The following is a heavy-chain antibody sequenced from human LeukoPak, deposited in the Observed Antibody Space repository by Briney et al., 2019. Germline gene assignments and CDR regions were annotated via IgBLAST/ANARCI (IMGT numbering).Heavy chain of an antibody. D-gene: IGHD5/OR15-5a*01. CDR1: GFTFGSYA. V-gene: IGHV3-23*01. J-gene: IGHJ5*02. CDR2: ISGSGGST. CDR3: AREVLRNWFDP. Sequence: GGSLRLSCAAPGFTFGSYAMSWVRQAPGKGREWVSAISGSGGSTYYADSVKGRFTISRDNAKNSLYLQMNSLRAEDTAVYYCAREVLRNWFDPWGQGTLVTVSS.